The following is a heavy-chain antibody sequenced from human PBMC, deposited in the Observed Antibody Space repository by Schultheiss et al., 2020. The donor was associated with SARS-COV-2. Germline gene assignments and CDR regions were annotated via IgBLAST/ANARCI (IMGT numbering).Heavy chain of an antibody. CDR2: INPSGGST. D-gene: IGHD2-2*02. V-gene: IGHV1-46*01. CDR1: GYTFTGYY. J-gene: IGHJ4*02. CDR3: ARGPSPYCSSTSCYIVD. Sequence: ASVKVSCKASGYTFTGYYMHWVRQAPGQGLEWMGIINPSGGSTSYAQKFQGRVTMTRDTSTSTVYMELSSLRSEDTAVYYCARGPSPYCSSTSCYIVDWGQGDLVTVSS.